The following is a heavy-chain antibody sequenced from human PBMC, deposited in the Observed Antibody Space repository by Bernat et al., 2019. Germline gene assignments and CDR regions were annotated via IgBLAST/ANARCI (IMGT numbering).Heavy chain of an antibody. V-gene: IGHV3-30-3*01. J-gene: IGHJ4*02. CDR3: ARNWGSIDF. CDR2: IASQGGNK. CDR1: GFRFSDYA. Sequence: VQLVESGGGLVKPGGSLRLSCAASGFRFSDYAMHWVRQAPGKGLEWVAVIASQGGNKYYADSVKGRFTISRDNSKNTLYLKMNNLRPEDTAVYYCARNWGSIDFWGQGTLVTVSS. D-gene: IGHD7-27*01.